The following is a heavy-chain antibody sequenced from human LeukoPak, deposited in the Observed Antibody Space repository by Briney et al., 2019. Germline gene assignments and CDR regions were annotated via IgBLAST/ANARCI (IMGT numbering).Heavy chain of an antibody. J-gene: IGHJ3*02. CDR3: AKRDWSSGAFDI. Sequence: PGGSLRLSCAASGFTFSSYAMSWVRQAPGKGLEWVSAITGSGGSTYYADSVKGRFTISRDNSKNTLYLQMNSLRAEETAVYYYAKRDWSSGAFDIWGQGTMVTVSS. CDR1: GFTFSSYA. CDR2: ITGSGGST. V-gene: IGHV3-23*01. D-gene: IGHD3/OR15-3a*01.